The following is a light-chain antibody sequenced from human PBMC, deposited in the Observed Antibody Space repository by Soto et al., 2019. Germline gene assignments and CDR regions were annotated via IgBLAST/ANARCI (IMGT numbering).Light chain of an antibody. CDR3: QQRSNWLT. V-gene: IGKV3-11*01. CDR2: DAS. Sequence: EIVLTQSPATLSLSPGERATLSCRASQSVSSYLAWYQQKPGQAPRLLIYDASNRATGIPARFSGSGSGTDFNLTISSLEPEDFAVYYCQQRSNWLTFGGGTKMEIK. J-gene: IGKJ4*01. CDR1: QSVSSY.